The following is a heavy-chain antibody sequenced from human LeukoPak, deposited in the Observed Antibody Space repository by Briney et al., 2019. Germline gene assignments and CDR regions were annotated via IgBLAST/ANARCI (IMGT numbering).Heavy chain of an antibody. CDR2: IYYSGST. Sequence: SETLSLTCTVSGGSISSYYWSWIRQPPGKGLEWIGYIYYSGSTNYNPSLKSRVTISVDTSKNQFSLKLSSVTAADTAVYYCARDDTLDYYDSSGLSIWGQGTLVTVSS. CDR3: ARDDTLDYYDSSGLSI. J-gene: IGHJ4*02. CDR1: GGSISSYY. V-gene: IGHV4-59*01. D-gene: IGHD3-22*01.